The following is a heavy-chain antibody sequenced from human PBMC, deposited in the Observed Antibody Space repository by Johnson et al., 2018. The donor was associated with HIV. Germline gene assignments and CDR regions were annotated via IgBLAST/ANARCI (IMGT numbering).Heavy chain of an antibody. D-gene: IGHD4-17*01. J-gene: IGHJ3*02. V-gene: IGHV3-30-3*01. CDR3: ARVRPNPTVTTRGAAFDI. Sequence: QVQLVESGGGVVQPGRSLRLSCAASGFTFSSYAMHWVRQAPGKGLEWVAVISYDGSNKYYADSVKGRFTIPRDNSKNTLYLQMNSLRAEDTAVYYCARVRPNPTVTTRGAAFDIWGQGTMVTVSS. CDR2: ISYDGSNK. CDR1: GFTFSSYA.